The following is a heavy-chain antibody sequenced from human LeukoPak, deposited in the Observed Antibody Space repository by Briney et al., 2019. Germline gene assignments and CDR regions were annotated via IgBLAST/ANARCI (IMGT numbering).Heavy chain of an antibody. CDR3: AASSVDIVLAGFDY. CDR2: IYYGGRT. V-gene: IGHV4-59*08. D-gene: IGHD2-8*02. CDR1: GDSISSSY. Sequence: TSETLSLTCTVSGDSISSSYWSWIRQPPGKGPEWIGYIYYGGRTNYNPSLRSRVTISLDTSRNQFSLKLRSVTAADTAMYYCAASSVDIVLAGFDYWGQGILVTVSS. J-gene: IGHJ4*02.